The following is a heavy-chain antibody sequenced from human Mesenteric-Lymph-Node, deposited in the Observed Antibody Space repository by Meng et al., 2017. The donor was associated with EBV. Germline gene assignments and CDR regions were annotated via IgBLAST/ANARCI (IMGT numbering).Heavy chain of an antibody. D-gene: IGHD2-15*01. CDR1: GGSFSNYY. CDR2: INHSGSA. Sequence: QVQLQQWGAGLWKPSKTLSLTCEVSGGSFSNYYWSWIRQTPGKGLEWIGEINHSGSANYNPSLKSRVTISIDTSKNQFSLRLNSVTAADTAVYYCARGVQVAWRFDPWGQGTLVTVSS. V-gene: IGHV4-34*02. J-gene: IGHJ5*02. CDR3: ARGVQVAWRFDP.